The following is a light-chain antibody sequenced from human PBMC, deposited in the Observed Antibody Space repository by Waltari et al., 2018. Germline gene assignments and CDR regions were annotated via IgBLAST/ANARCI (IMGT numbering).Light chain of an antibody. CDR3: CSYAGRYTRV. V-gene: IGLV2-11*01. J-gene: IGLJ3*02. CDR2: DVT. Sequence: QSALTQPRSVSGSPGQSVTISCTGTSSDVGGYVSWYQHHPGKAPQLMIYDVTKRPSGVPDRFSGSKSGNTASLTISGLQAEDEADYYCCSYAGRYTRVFGGGTKLTVL. CDR1: SSDVGGY.